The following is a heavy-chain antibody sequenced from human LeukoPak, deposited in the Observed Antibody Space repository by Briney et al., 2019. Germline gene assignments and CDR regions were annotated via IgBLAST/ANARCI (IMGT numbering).Heavy chain of an antibody. CDR2: ISGSGGST. CDR3: AKDGIPMATISYFDY. V-gene: IGHV3-23*01. D-gene: IGHD5-24*01. J-gene: IGHJ4*02. CDR1: GFTFSSYA. Sequence: GGSLRLSCAASGFTFSSYAMSWVRQAPGKGLEWVSAISGSGGSTYYADSVKGRFTISRDNSKNTLYLQMNSLRAEDTAVYYCAKDGIPMATISYFDYWSQGTLVTVSS.